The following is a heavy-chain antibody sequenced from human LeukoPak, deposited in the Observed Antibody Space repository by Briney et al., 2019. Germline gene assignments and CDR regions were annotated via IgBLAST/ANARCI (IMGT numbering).Heavy chain of an antibody. J-gene: IGHJ5*02. D-gene: IGHD3-10*01. CDR1: GFTFSTSA. V-gene: IGHV3-23*01. Sequence: GGYLRLSCAASGFTFSTSAMSWVRQAPGKGLEYVSTVSGGGGTSTYYTDSVAGRFIISRDDPKNTLYLQMSSLRVEDTAVYYCAKGGGLLWLGESPRWFDPWDQGTLVTVSS. CDR3: AKGGGLLWLGESPRWFDP. CDR2: VSGGGGTST.